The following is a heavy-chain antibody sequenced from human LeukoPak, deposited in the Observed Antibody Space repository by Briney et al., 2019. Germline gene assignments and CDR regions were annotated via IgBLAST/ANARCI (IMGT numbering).Heavy chain of an antibody. CDR2: SSVSGGIT. CDR3: AKTGSTVTTLNWFDP. CDR1: GFTISSNG. Sequence: AESLTLSCAASGFTISSNGMSWVRQAPRKGLELVSGSSVSGGITFYADSVKGRFTISRDNSKNTLYLQMNSLRGEDTAVYYCAKTGSTVTTLNWFDPWGEGTLVTVSS. V-gene: IGHV3-23*01. D-gene: IGHD4-17*01. J-gene: IGHJ5*02.